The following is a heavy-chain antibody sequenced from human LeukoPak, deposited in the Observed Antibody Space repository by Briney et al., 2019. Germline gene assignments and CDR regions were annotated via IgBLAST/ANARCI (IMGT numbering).Heavy chain of an antibody. V-gene: IGHV1-58*02. Sequence: SVKVSCMASGFTFTSSAMQWVRPARRQSLEWIGWIFVGRGNTNYAQTFQERVTITRDMSTSTAYMELSSLRSEDTAVYYCAAEARGTVTTEIHDYYYYYMDVWGKGTTVTVSS. CDR2: IFVGRGNT. CDR3: AAEARGTVTTEIHDYYYYYMDV. D-gene: IGHD4-17*01. CDR1: GFTFTSSA. J-gene: IGHJ6*03.